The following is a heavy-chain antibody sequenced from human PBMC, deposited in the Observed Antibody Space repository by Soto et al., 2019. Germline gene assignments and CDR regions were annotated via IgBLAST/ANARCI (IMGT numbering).Heavy chain of an antibody. CDR3: ARGGGWRWTPP. J-gene: IGHJ4*02. CDR1: GGSLSGYY. V-gene: IGHV4-34*01. Sequence: SETLSLTCVVYGGSLSGYYWSWIRQLPGKGLEWIGEITPGGSAAYHPSLRRRVTISLDTSNNQISLELNLVTAADTGIYYCARGGGWRWTPPWGQGTLVTVSS. CDR2: ITPGGSA. D-gene: IGHD3-3*01.